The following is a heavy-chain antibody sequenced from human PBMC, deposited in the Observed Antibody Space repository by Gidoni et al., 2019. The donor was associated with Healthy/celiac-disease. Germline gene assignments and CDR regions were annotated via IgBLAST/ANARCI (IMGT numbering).Heavy chain of an antibody. V-gene: IGHV3-23*01. CDR2: IRCSGGIT. CDR3: AKSDSIGWPDYFDY. D-gene: IGHD6-19*01. J-gene: IGHJ4*02. Sequence: EVQLLESGGGLVQPGGSLRLSCAASGFTFSSYAMSCVRQYPGDGLEWVSAIRCSGGITDYADSVTGRFNISIDNSKNTLYLQMNSLRAEDTAVYYCAKSDSIGWPDYFDYWGQGTLVTVSS. CDR1: GFTFSSYA.